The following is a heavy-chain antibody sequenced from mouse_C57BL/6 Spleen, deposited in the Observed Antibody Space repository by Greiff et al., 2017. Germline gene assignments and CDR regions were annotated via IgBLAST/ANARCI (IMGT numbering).Heavy chain of an antibody. V-gene: IGHV5-6*01. CDR3: AEGGDVAY. CDR2: ISSGGSYT. D-gene: IGHD3-3*01. J-gene: IGHJ3*01. Sequence: EVKLVESGGDLVKPGGSLKLSCAASGFTFSSYGMSWVRQTPDKRLEWVATISSGGSYTYYPDSVKGRFTISRDNAKNTLYLQMSSLKSEDTAMYYCAEGGDVAYWGQGTLVTVSA. CDR1: GFTFSSYG.